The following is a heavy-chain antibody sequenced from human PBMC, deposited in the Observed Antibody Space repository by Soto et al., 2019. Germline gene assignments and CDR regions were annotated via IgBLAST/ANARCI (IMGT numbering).Heavy chain of an antibody. V-gene: IGHV3-9*01. CDR2: ISWNSGII. D-gene: IGHD1-26*01. Sequence: EVQLVESGGGLVQPGRSLRLSCAASGFTFDDHAMHCVRQAPGKGLEWFSGISWNSGIIAYADSVKCRCTISRDNAKNSLYMQMNSLRAEDTALYYCARDTEVGVHGDAFDLWGLGPMVTVSS. J-gene: IGHJ3*01. CDR1: GFTFDDHA. CDR3: ARDTEVGVHGDAFDL.